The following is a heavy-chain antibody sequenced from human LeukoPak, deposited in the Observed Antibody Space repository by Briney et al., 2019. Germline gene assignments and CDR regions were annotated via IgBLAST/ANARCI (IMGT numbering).Heavy chain of an antibody. CDR3: ASEGLNYYFDY. CDR1: GFTFSDYY. V-gene: IGHV3-11*01. CDR2: ISSSGSTI. J-gene: IGHJ4*02. Sequence: GGSLRLSCAASGFTFSDYYMSWIRQAPGKGLEWVSYISSSGSTIYHADSVKGRFTISRDNAKNSLYLQMNSLRAEDTAVYYCASEGLNYYFDYWGQGTLVTVSS.